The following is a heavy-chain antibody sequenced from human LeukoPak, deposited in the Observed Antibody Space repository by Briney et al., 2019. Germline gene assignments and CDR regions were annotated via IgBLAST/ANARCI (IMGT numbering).Heavy chain of an antibody. V-gene: IGHV1-69*06. CDR3: ARAIYYDIMTGYYDYYSYYMDV. CDR2: IIPNFGSA. J-gene: IGHJ6*03. D-gene: IGHD3-9*01. CDR1: GDMFSRFA. Sequence: ASVKVSCKASGDMFSRFAISWVRQAPGQGLEWMGRIIPNFGSAKYAQKFQGRVTITADKSTSTAYTELSGLRSEDTAVYYCARAIYYDIMTGYYDYYSYYMDVWGKGTTVTVSS.